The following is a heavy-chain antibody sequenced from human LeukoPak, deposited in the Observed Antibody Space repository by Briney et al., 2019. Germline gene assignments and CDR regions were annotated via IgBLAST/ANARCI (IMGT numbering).Heavy chain of an antibody. CDR2: ISAYNGNT. J-gene: IGHJ6*03. CDR1: GYTFTSYG. CDR3: ARVPALSGIVVVPAAMHYYYMDV. V-gene: IGHV1-18*01. Sequence: ASVRVSCTASGYTFTSYGISWVRQAPGQGLEWMGWISAYNGNTNYAQKLQGRVTMTTDTSTSTAYRELRSLRSDDTAVYYCARVPALSGIVVVPAAMHYYYMDVWGKGTTVTVSS. D-gene: IGHD2-2*01.